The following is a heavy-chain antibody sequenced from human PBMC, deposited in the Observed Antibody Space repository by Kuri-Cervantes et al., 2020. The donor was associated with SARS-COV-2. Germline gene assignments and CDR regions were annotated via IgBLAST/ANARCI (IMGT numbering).Heavy chain of an antibody. CDR2: IYHSGST. CDR1: GGSISSGGYS. Sequence: SETLSLTCAVSGGSISSGGYSWSWIRQPPGKGLEWIGYIYHSGSTYYNPSLKSRVTISVDRSKNQFSLELSSVTAADTAVYYCARLPYSSGWYRGYYFDYWGQGTLVTDSS. J-gene: IGHJ4*02. D-gene: IGHD6-19*01. CDR3: ARLPYSSGWYRGYYFDY. V-gene: IGHV4-30-2*01.